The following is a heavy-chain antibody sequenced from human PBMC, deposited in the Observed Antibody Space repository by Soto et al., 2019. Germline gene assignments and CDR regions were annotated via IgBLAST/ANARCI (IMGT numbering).Heavy chain of an antibody. D-gene: IGHD5-18*01. CDR3: ARDIAKGYSYGYSGMDV. CDR2: INPSGGST. Sequence: ASVKVSCKASGYTFTSYYMHWVRQAPGQGLEWMGIINPSGGSTSYAQKFQGRVTMTRDTSTSTVYMELSSLRSEDTAVYYCARDIAKGYSYGYSGMDVWVQGTTVTVSS. V-gene: IGHV1-46*01. J-gene: IGHJ6*02. CDR1: GYTFTSYY.